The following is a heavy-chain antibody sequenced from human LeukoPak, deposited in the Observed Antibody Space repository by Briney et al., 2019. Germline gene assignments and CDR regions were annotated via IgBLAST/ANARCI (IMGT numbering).Heavy chain of an antibody. J-gene: IGHJ4*02. CDR3: ARVVRGVRYFDY. CDR2: INHSGST. Sequence: SETLSLTCTVSGGSISSYYWSWIRQPPGKGLEWIGKINHSGSTNYNPSLKSRVTISVDTSKNQFSLKLSSVTAADTAVYYCARVVRGVRYFDYWGQGTLVTVSS. CDR1: GGSISSYY. D-gene: IGHD3-10*01. V-gene: IGHV4-34*01.